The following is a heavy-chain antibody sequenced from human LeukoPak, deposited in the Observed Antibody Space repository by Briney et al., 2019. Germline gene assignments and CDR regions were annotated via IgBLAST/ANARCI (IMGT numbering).Heavy chain of an antibody. CDR1: GYTFTSYY. V-gene: IGHV1-46*01. CDR2: INPSGGST. Sequence: ASVKVSCKASGYTFTSYYMHWVRQAPGQGLEWMGIINPSGGSTSYAQKFQGRVTMTRDTSISTAYMELSRLRSDDTAVYYCARDKRRSYSSSSAFDYWGQGTLVTVSS. J-gene: IGHJ4*02. D-gene: IGHD6-6*01. CDR3: ARDKRRSYSSSSAFDY.